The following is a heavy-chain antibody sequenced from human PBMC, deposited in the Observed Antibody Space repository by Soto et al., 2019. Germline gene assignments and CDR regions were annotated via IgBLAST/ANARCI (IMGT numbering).Heavy chain of an antibody. D-gene: IGHD3-9*01. V-gene: IGHV3-23*01. CDR2: ISGAAGST. Sequence: EVQLLESGGGLVQPGGSLRLSCAGSGFTFSSYAMNWVRQAPGKGLEWISGISGAAGSTYTADSVKGRFTISRDNFKNTLYLQMNSLRAEDTAVYYCARSLPLYDATGYYRAPSDHWGQGTLVTVSS. J-gene: IGHJ4*02. CDR3: ARSLPLYDATGYYRAPSDH. CDR1: GFTFSSYA.